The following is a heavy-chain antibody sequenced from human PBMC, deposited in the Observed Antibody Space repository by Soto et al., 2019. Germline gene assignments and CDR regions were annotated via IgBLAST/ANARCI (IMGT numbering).Heavy chain of an antibody. CDR1: GFTFSSYW. D-gene: IGHD5-12*01. CDR2: INSDGSST. V-gene: IGHV3-74*01. Sequence: GGSLRLSCAASGFTFSSYWMHWVRQAPGKGLVWVSRINSDGSSTSYADSVKGRFTISRDNAKNTLYLQMNSLRAEDTAVYYCARDTDFLHSGYDFGYWGQGTLVTVSS. J-gene: IGHJ4*02. CDR3: ARDTDFLHSGYDFGY.